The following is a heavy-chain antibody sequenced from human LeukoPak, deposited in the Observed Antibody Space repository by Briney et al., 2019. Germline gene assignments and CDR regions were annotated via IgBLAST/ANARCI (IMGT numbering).Heavy chain of an antibody. CDR3: ARYNPPAAGTWYYFDY. V-gene: IGHV4-34*01. J-gene: IGHJ4*02. Sequence: PSETLSLTCAVYGGSFSGYYWSWIRQPPGKGLEWIGEINHSGSTNYNPSLKSRVTISVDTSKNQFSLKLSSVTAADTAVYYCARYNPPAAGTWYYFDYWGQGTLVTVSS. D-gene: IGHD6-13*01. CDR2: INHSGST. CDR1: GGSFSGYY.